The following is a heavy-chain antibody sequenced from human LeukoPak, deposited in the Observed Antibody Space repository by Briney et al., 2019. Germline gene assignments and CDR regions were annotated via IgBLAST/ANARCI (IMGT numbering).Heavy chain of an antibody. Sequence: PGGSLRLSCAASGFMFRSSSMSWVRQVPGKGLEWVSTISASADNIYYADSVKGRFTISRDNSKNTLFLQMNSLKAEDTAIYYCAKRPAAVRGVIPYVDYWAQGTLVTVSS. CDR2: ISASADNI. CDR3: AKRPAAVRGVIPYVDY. D-gene: IGHD3-10*02. J-gene: IGHJ4*02. V-gene: IGHV3-23*01. CDR1: GFMFRSSS.